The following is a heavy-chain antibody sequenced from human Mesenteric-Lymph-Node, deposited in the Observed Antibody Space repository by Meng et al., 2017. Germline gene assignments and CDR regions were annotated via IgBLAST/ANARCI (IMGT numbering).Heavy chain of an antibody. Sequence: GESLKISCAASGFTFSSYGMHWVRQAPGKGLEWVAVIWYDGSNKYYADSVKGRFTISRDNAKKSLYLQMNSLRAEDTAVYYCARDRASKDSSVWYFGPDYWGQGTLVTVSS. CDR1: GFTFSSYG. V-gene: IGHV3-33*01. J-gene: IGHJ4*02. CDR2: IWYDGSNK. CDR3: ARDRASKDSSVWYFGPDY. D-gene: IGHD6-19*01.